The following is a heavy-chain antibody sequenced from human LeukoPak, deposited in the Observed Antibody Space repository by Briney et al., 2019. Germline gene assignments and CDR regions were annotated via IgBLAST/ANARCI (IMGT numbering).Heavy chain of an antibody. CDR1: RFTFSNDW. V-gene: IGHV3-7*01. Sequence: GGSLRLSCVASRFTFSNDWMRWVRQAPGKGLEWVANINQDGSKKRYADSMKGRFTISRDNAKESLYLQLNSLRAEDTAVYYCAKWGPYCVGDYCPALDSWGPGTLVTVSS. J-gene: IGHJ4*02. CDR3: AKWGPYCVGDYCPALDS. D-gene: IGHD2-21*02. CDR2: INQDGSKK.